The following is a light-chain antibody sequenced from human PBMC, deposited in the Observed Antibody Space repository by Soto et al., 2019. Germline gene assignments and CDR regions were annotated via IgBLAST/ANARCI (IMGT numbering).Light chain of an antibody. CDR2: DVT. CDR1: SSDVGGYNY. CDR3: SSYTTNNTRL. V-gene: IGLV2-14*03. Sequence: QPVLTQPASVSGSPGQSISISCTGTSSDVGGYNYVSWYQHHPGKAPKLMIFDVTNRPSGVSNRFPGSKSDNTASLTISGLQAEDEADYYCSSYTTNNTRLFGGGTKLTVL. J-gene: IGLJ2*01.